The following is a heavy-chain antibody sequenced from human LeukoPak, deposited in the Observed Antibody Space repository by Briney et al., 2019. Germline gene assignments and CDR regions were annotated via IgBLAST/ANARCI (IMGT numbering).Heavy chain of an antibody. CDR3: ARDPSYHGGYFDY. CDR2: IYYSGIT. D-gene: IGHD2-2*01. CDR1: GGSINSYY. V-gene: IGHV4-59*01. J-gene: IGHJ4*02. Sequence: SETLSLTCTVSGGSINSYYWSWIRQPPGKGLEWIGYIYYSGITNYNPSLKSRVTISVDTSKNQFSLKLSSVTDADTAVYYCARDPSYHGGYFDYWGQGTLVTVSS.